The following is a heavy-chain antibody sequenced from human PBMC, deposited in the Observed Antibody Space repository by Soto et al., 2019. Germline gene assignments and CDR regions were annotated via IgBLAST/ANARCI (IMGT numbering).Heavy chain of an antibody. CDR2: IKQDGSEK. Sequence: GGPLRLSCPASGFTFSSYWMSWVRQAPGKGLEWVANIKQDGSEKYYVDSVKGRFTISRDNAKNSLYLQMNSLRAEDTAVYYCARAHSSSWYLLFYWGQGTLVTVSS. CDR3: ARAHSSSWYLLFY. D-gene: IGHD6-13*01. V-gene: IGHV3-7*01. CDR1: GFTFSSYW. J-gene: IGHJ4*02.